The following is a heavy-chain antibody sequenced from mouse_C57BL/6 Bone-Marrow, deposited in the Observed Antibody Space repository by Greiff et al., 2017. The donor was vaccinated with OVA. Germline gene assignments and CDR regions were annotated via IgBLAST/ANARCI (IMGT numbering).Heavy chain of an antibody. J-gene: IGHJ2*01. D-gene: IGHD2-10*02. CDR3: ARRGYGNYPDFDY. CDR2: INPNNGGT. CDR1: GYTFTDYN. Sequence: VQLQQSGPELVKPGASVKMSCKASGYTFTDYNMHWVKQSHGKSLEWIGYINPNNGGTSYNQKFKGKATLTVNKSSSTAYMELRSLTSEDSAVYYCARRGYGNYPDFDYWGQGTTLTVSS. V-gene: IGHV1-22*01.